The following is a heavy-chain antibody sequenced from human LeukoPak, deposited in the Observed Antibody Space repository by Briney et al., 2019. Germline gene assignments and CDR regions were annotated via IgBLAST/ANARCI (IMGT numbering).Heavy chain of an antibody. Sequence: SETLSLTCTVSGGSISSSSYYWGWIRQPPGKGLEWIGSIYYSGITYYNPSLKSRVTISVDTSKNQFSLKLISVTAADTAVYYCASRKLGNDYWGQGTLVTVSS. CDR2: IYYSGIT. D-gene: IGHD7-27*01. CDR3: ASRKLGNDY. CDR1: GGSISSSSYY. J-gene: IGHJ4*02. V-gene: IGHV4-39*07.